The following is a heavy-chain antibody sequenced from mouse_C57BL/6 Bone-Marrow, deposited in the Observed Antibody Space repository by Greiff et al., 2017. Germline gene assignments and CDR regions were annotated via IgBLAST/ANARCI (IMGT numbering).Heavy chain of an antibody. CDR1: GYAFTNYL. CDR2: INPGSGGT. Sequence: VKLQESGAELVRPGTSVKVSCKASGYAFTNYLIEWVKQRPGQGLEWIGVINPGSGGTNYNEKFKGKATLTADKSSSTAYMQLSSLTSEDSAVYFCARSRDYAFAYWGQGTLVTVSA. V-gene: IGHV1-54*01. J-gene: IGHJ3*01. D-gene: IGHD2-4*01. CDR3: ARSRDYAFAY.